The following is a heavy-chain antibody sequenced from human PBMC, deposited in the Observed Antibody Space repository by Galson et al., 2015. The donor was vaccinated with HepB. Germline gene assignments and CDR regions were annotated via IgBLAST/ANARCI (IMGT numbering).Heavy chain of an antibody. CDR2: IDWDDDK. D-gene: IGHD3-10*01. J-gene: IGHJ3*02. CDR1: GFSLSTSGMC. V-gene: IGHV2-70*11. CDR3: ARERITMVRGVTEAFDI. Sequence: PALVKPTQTLTLTCTFSGFSLSTSGMCVSWIRQPPGKALEWLARIDWDDDKYYSTSLKTRLTISKDTSKNQVVLTMTNMDPVGTATYYCARERITMVRGVTEAFDIWGQGTMVTVSS.